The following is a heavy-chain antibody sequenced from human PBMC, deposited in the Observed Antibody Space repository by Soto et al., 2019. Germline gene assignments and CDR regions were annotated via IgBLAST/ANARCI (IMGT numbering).Heavy chain of an antibody. D-gene: IGHD2-2*01. CDR1: GFTFSSYA. CDR3: AREGGSSSSCSNGDAFDI. J-gene: IGHJ3*02. CDR2: ISYDGSNK. Sequence: GGSRRLSGAASGFTFSSYAMHWVRQAPGKGREWVAVISYDGSNKYYADSVKGRFTISRDNSKNTLYLQMNSLRAEDTAVYYCAREGGSSSSCSNGDAFDIWGQGTMVTVSS. V-gene: IGHV3-30-3*01.